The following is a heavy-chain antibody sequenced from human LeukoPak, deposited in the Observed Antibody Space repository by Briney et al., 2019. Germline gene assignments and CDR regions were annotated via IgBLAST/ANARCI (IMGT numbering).Heavy chain of an antibody. V-gene: IGHV3-11*01. J-gene: IGHJ4*02. Sequence: TGGSLRLSCAASGFTFSDYYMSWIRQAPGKGLEWVSYISSSGSTIYYADSVKGRFTISSDNANNSLYLQMNSLRAEDTAVYYCAKAYSRSSDYWGQGTLVTVSS. CDR3: AKAYSRSSDY. CDR2: ISSSGSTI. CDR1: GFTFSDYY. D-gene: IGHD6-13*01.